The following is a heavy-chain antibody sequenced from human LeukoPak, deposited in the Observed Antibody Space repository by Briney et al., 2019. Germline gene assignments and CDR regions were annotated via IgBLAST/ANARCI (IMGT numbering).Heavy chain of an antibody. CDR2: INRSGRS. Sequence: PSGTLALTCAPLGGSFSGYYWTGTRRPPGKGRGGIGEINRSGRSNDNSSLDRRVTISVNTSKNQYSLKLSSVTAADTAVYYCARGKHYYDSSGYNYWGQGTLVTVSS. CDR1: GGSFSGYY. CDR3: ARGKHYYDSSGYNY. J-gene: IGHJ4*02. V-gene: IGHV4-34*01. D-gene: IGHD3-22*01.